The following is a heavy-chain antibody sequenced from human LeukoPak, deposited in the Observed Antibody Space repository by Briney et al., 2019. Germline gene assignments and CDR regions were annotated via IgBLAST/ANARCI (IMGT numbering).Heavy chain of an antibody. J-gene: IGHJ4*02. V-gene: IGHV4-39*07. CDR3: TRVPRYSSSFFPFDY. CDR1: GGSISSSNYY. CDR2: IYYSGST. D-gene: IGHD6-13*01. Sequence: SETLSLTCTVSGGSISSSNYYWGWIRQPPGKGLEWIGSIYYSGSTYYNPSLKSRVTISVDTSKNQFSLKLSSVTAADTAVYYCTRVPRYSSSFFPFDYWGQGTLVTVSS.